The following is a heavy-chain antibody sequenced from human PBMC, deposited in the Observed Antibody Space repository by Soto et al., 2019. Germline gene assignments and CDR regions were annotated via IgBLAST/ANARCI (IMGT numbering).Heavy chain of an antibody. CDR3: ARGRVASAGYYYYGMDV. Sequence: SETLSLTCAVYGGSFSGYYWSWIRQPPGKGLEWIGEINHSGSTNYNPSLKSRVTISVDTSKNQFSLKLSSVTAADTAVYYCARGRVASAGYYYYGMDVWGQGTTVTVSS. CDR1: GGSFSGYY. CDR2: INHSGST. V-gene: IGHV4-34*01. D-gene: IGHD5-12*01. J-gene: IGHJ6*02.